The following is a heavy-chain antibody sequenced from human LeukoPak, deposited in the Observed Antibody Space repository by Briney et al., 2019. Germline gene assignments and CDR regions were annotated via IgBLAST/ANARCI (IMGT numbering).Heavy chain of an antibody. CDR2: MNPNSGNT. D-gene: IGHD3-3*01. V-gene: IGHV1-8*03. J-gene: IGHJ4*02. CDR1: GYTFTSYD. Sequence: GASVKVSCKASGYTFTSYDINWVRQATGQGLEWMGWMNPNSGNTGYAQKFQGRVTITRNTSISTAYMELSSLRSEDTAVYYCARALDTYDFWSGYPPFDYWGQGTLVTVSS. CDR3: ARALDTYDFWSGYPPFDY.